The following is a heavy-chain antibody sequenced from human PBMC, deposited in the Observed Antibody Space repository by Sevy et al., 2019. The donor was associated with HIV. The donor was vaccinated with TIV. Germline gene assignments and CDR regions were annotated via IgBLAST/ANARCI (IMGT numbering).Heavy chain of an antibody. CDR1: GFPFNDHA. V-gene: IGHV3-9*01. Sequence: GGSLRLSCAASGFPFNDHAMHWVRQVPGKGLEWVSGVSWNSSYIGYADSVKGRFTISRDNARHFLYLEMNSLRPEDTALYYCAKDINRGCDGVNCYSYYYYFYGLDVSGQGTTVTVSS. CDR2: VSWNSSYI. D-gene: IGHD2-21*01. J-gene: IGHJ6*02. CDR3: AKDINRGCDGVNCYSYYYYFYGLDV.